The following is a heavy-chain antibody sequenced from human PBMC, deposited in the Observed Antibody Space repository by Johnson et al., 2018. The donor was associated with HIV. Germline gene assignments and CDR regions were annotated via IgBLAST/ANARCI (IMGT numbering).Heavy chain of an antibody. CDR1: GFTFSSYG. Sequence: QVQLVESGGGVVQPGRSLRLSCAASGFTFSSYGMHWVRQAPGKGLEWVAVIWYDGSNKYYADSVKGRFTISRDNAKNTLYLQMNSLRAEDTAVDYCAGDPGGWNYDLAFDSWGQGTMVTVAS. J-gene: IGHJ3*02. D-gene: IGHD1-7*01. CDR2: IWYDGSNK. V-gene: IGHV3-33*01. CDR3: AGDPGGWNYDLAFDS.